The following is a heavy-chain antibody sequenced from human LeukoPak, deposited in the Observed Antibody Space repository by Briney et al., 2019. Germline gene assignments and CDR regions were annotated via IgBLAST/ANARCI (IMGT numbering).Heavy chain of an antibody. J-gene: IGHJ3*02. CDR3: AKDLVRYYGAGDTFDI. CDR2: ISGSGGST. Sequence: GGSLRLSCAASGFTFRNYAMSWVRQAPGKGLEWVSTISGSGGSTYYADSVKGRFTISRDNSNNTLYLQMNSLRAEDTAIFYCAKDLVRYYGAGDTFDIWGQGTMVTVSS. D-gene: IGHD3-10*01. CDR1: GFTFRNYA. V-gene: IGHV3-23*01.